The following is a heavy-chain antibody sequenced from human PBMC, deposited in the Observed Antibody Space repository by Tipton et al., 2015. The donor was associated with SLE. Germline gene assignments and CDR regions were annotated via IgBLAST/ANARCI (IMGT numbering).Heavy chain of an antibody. D-gene: IGHD5-18*01. CDR3: ARESNSGYSYGSPAD. J-gene: IGHJ4*02. V-gene: IGHV3-30-3*01. CDR1: GFTFSSYA. Sequence: SLRLSCAASGFTFSSYAMHWVRQAPGKGLGWVAVISYDGSNKYYADSVKGRFTISRDNSKNTLYLQMNSLRAEDTAVYYCARESNSGYSYGSPADWGQGTLVTVSS. CDR2: ISYDGSNK.